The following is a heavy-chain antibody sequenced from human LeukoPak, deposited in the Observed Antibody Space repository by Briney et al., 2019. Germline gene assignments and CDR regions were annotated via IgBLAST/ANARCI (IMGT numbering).Heavy chain of an antibody. V-gene: IGHV4-4*02. J-gene: IGHJ4*02. Sequence: SGTLSLTCTVSGDPITKTNWWGWVRQPPGRGLQWVGQIYHGGSTDYNPSLKSRVSISMDKSKNQFSLRLTSVTAADTAVYYCARLNDYGGHLDYWGQGTLVTVSS. D-gene: IGHD4-23*01. CDR2: IYHGGST. CDR3: ARLNDYGGHLDY. CDR1: GDPITKTNW.